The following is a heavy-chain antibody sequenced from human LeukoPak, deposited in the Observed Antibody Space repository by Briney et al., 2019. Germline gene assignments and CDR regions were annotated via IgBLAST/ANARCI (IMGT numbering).Heavy chain of an antibody. D-gene: IGHD1/OR15-1a*01. V-gene: IGHV2-5*02. CDR3: AHRRPGHLTGWDNSYFDN. CDR2: IYWDDDK. CDR1: GFSLYSSGVG. J-gene: IGHJ4*02. Sequence: SGPTLVNPTQTLTLTCTLSGFSLYSSGVGVGWIRQPPGKALEWLAVIYWDDDKRYNPSLRSRLTMSKDASKSQVFLVMSNMDPVDTATYYCAHRRPGHLTGWDNSYFDNWGPGTLVTVSS.